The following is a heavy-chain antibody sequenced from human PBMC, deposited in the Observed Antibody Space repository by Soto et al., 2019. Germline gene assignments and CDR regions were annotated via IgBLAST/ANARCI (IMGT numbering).Heavy chain of an antibody. V-gene: IGHV4-39*01. Sequence: ETLSLTCTVSGGSISSSSYYWGWIRQPPGKGLEWIGSIYYSGSTYYNPSLKSRVTISVDTSKNQFSLKLSSVTAADTAVYYCARNRTLYYDSSEYYFDYWGQGTLVTVSS. D-gene: IGHD3-22*01. J-gene: IGHJ4*02. CDR1: GGSISSSSYY. CDR3: ARNRTLYYDSSEYYFDY. CDR2: IYYSGST.